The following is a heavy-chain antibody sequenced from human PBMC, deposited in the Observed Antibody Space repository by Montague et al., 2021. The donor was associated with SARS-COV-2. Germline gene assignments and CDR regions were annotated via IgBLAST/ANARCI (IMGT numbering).Heavy chain of an antibody. J-gene: IGHJ4*02. V-gene: IGHV4-59*01. D-gene: IGHD6-13*01. CDR2: IYYSGST. CDR3: ARVSLAAAATRSDY. Sequence: IYYSGSTNYNPSLKSRVTISLDTSKNQFSLKLTSVTAADTAVYYCARVSLAAAATRSDYWGQGTLVNVSS.